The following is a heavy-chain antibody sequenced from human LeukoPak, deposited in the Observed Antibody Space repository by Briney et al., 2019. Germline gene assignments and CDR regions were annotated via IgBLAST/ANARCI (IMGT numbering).Heavy chain of an antibody. J-gene: IGHJ4*02. D-gene: IGHD1-7*01. Sequence: ASVKVSCKASGYTFTSYDINWVRQATGQGLEWMGWMNPNSGNTGYAQKFQGRVTMTRNTSISTAYMELSSLRSEDTAVYYCATAPRITGTTFDYWGQGTLVTVSS. V-gene: IGHV1-8*01. CDR3: ATAPRITGTTFDY. CDR2: MNPNSGNT. CDR1: GYTFTSYD.